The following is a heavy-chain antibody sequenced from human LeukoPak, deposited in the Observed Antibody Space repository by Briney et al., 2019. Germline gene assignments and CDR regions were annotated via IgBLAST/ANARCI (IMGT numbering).Heavy chain of an antibody. D-gene: IGHD4-23*01. CDR2: IRSRPDGGTT. J-gene: IGHJ1*01. CDR3: SRGGIDYGGNSYIFHH. CDR1: GFTFGDYA. Sequence: GALRLSCTASGFTFGDYAMTWFRQARGKGVEWVGFIRSRPDGGTTEYAAAVKGRFTISRDHSKSIAYLQMNILKTEDTAVYYCSRGGIDYGGNSYIFHHWGQGTLVTVSS. V-gene: IGHV3-49*03.